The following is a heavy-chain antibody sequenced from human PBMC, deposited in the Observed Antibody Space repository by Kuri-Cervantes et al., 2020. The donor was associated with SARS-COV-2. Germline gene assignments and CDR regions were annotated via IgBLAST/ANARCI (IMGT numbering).Heavy chain of an antibody. D-gene: IGHD5-24*01. CDR1: GGSFSGYY. Sequence: SQTLSLTCAVYGGSFSGYYWSWIRQPPGKRLEWIGEINHSGSTNYNPSLKSRVTISVDTSKNQFSLKLSSVTAADTAVEYCARSNKRWLQLRVFDYWGQGTLVTVSS. J-gene: IGHJ4*02. V-gene: IGHV4-34*01. CDR2: INHSGST. CDR3: ARSNKRWLQLRVFDY.